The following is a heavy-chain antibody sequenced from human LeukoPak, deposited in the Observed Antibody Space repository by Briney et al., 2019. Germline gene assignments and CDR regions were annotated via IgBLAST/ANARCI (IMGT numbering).Heavy chain of an antibody. Sequence: GASVKVSCKASGGTFSSYAISWVRQAPAQGLEWMGGIIPIFGTANYAQKFQGRVTITADESTSTAYMELSSLRSEDTAVYYCARGGGYSSSWYLRHNWFDPWGQGTLVTVSS. CDR1: GGTFSSYA. CDR3: ARGGGYSSSWYLRHNWFDP. CDR2: IIPIFGTA. J-gene: IGHJ5*02. V-gene: IGHV1-69*13. D-gene: IGHD6-13*01.